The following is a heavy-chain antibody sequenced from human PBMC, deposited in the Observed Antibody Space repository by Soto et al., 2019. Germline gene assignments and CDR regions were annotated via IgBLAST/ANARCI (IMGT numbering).Heavy chain of an antibody. CDR2: IKQDGTEK. CDR3: ARGGGCAGSCHTPVEYYGLDV. J-gene: IGHJ6*02. Sequence: EVQLVESGGGLVQPGGSLRLSCSASGFTFSTYWMTWVRQAPGKGLEWVANIKQDGTEKYYVDSVRGRFTVSRDNAMTSMYLQTNNLRAKDTAMYYCARGGGCAGSCHTPVEYYGLDVWGQGTTVTVSS. CDR1: GFTFSTYW. V-gene: IGHV3-7*05. D-gene: IGHD2-15*01.